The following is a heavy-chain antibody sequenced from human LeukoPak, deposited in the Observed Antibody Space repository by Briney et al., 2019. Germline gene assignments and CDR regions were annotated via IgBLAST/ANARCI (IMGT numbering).Heavy chain of an antibody. D-gene: IGHD2-15*01. V-gene: IGHV4-39*07. CDR1: GGSISSSSYF. CDR3: ARDSPTASCSGGSCYFDY. J-gene: IGHJ4*02. CDR2: IYYSGST. Sequence: SETLSLTCTVSGGSISSSSYFWGWIRQPPGKGLEWIGSIYYSGSTYYNPSLHSRVTISLDTSKNQFSLKLSSVTAADTAVYYCARDSPTASCSGGSCYFDYWGQGTLVTVSS.